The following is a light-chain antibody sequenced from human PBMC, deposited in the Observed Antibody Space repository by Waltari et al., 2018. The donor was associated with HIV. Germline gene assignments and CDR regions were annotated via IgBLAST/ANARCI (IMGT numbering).Light chain of an antibody. CDR2: DVI. V-gene: IGLV2-14*03. CDR3: SSYSSVNTFVV. CDR1: RSDIGGSNH. Sequence: QSALTHPASVSGSPGQSITLSCTGSRSDIGGSNHVSWYQQFPGKAPKLLITDVIRRPLGVSDRFSGSKSGNTASLTISGLQAEDEASYFCSSYSSVNTFVVFGGGTKVTVL. J-gene: IGLJ2*01.